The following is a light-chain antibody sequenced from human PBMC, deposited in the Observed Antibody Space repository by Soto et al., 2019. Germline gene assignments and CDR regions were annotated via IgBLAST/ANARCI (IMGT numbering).Light chain of an antibody. J-gene: IGKJ5*01. CDR3: QQSYSTPIT. Sequence: DIQLTQSPSSLSAAVGDSDTITYRGSQSISSYLNWYQQKPGKAPKLLTYAASSLQSGVPSRFSGSGSGTDFTLTISSLQPEDFATYYCQQSYSTPITFGQGTRLEI. V-gene: IGKV1-39*01. CDR1: QSISSY. CDR2: AAS.